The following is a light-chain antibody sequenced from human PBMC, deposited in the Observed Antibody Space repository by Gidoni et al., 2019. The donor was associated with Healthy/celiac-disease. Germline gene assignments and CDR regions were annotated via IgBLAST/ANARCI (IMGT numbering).Light chain of an antibody. CDR1: QSVSSY. CDR3: QQRSNWTPGT. Sequence: EIVFTQSPATLSLSPGERATLSCRASQSVSSYLAWYQQKTGQAPRLLIYDASNRATGIPARFSGSGSGTDFTLTISSIEPEDFAVYYCQQRSNWTPGTFGQGTKLEIK. CDR2: DAS. V-gene: IGKV3-11*01. J-gene: IGKJ2*01.